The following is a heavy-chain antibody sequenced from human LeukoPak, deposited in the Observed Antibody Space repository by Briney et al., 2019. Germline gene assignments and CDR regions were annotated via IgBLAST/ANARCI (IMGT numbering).Heavy chain of an antibody. V-gene: IGHV3-30*18. D-gene: IGHD2-2*01. CDR3: AKDASYYCSSTSCLFDY. CDR2: ISYDGSNK. J-gene: IGHJ4*02. Sequence: PGRSLRLSCAASGSTFSSYGMHWVRQAPGKGLEWVAVISYDGSNKYYADSVKGRFTISRDNSKNTLYLQMNSLRAEDTAVYYCAKDASYYCSSTSCLFDYWGQGTLVTVSS. CDR1: GSTFSSYG.